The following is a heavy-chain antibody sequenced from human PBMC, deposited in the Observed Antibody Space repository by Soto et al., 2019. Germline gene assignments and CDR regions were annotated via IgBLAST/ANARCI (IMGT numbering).Heavy chain of an antibody. D-gene: IGHD6-19*01. Sequence: GESLKISCKTSGYTFSGHWISWVRQVPGKGLQWMGNIDPSDSYINYNPAFRGHVTFSVDRSSSTAYLHWRSLGPSDTAIYYCARHGAAIWLGYWGQGTLVTVSS. CDR3: ARHGAAIWLGY. J-gene: IGHJ4*02. V-gene: IGHV5-10-1*01. CDR1: GYTFSGHW. CDR2: IDPSDSYI.